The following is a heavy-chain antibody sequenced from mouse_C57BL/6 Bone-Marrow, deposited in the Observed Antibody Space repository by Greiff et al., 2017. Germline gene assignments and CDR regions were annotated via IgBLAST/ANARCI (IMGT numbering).Heavy chain of an antibody. CDR3: ATYYQGYAMDY. Sequence: VMLVESGAELVRPGTSVKMSCKASGYTFTNYWIGWAKQRPGHGLEWIGDIYPGGGYTNYNEKFKGKATLTADKSSSTAYMQFSSLTSEDSAIYYCATYYQGYAMDYWGQGTSVTVSS. D-gene: IGHD1-1*01. J-gene: IGHJ4*01. CDR1: GYTFTNYW. V-gene: IGHV1-63*01. CDR2: IYPGGGYT.